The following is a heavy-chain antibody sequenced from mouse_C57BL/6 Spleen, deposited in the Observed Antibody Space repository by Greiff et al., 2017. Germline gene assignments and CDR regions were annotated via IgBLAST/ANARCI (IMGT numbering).Heavy chain of an antibody. V-gene: IGHV1-58*01. D-gene: IGHD2-4*01. CDR2: IYIGNGYT. J-gene: IGHJ4*01. Sequence: EVQVEESGAELVRPGSSVKMSCKTSGYTFTSYGINWVQQRTGQGLEWIGDIYIGNGYTSYNEKFKGKATLPSDTSSSTAYMQLSSLTSEDSANYFGSYYDYDVNARDYWGQGTTVTVSS. CDR3: SYYDYDVNARDY. CDR1: GYTFTSYG.